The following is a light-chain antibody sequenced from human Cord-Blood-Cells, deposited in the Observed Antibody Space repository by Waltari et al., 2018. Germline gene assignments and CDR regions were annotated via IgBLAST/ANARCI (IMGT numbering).Light chain of an antibody. J-gene: IGKJ2*01. Sequence: DIVMTQSPDSLAVSLGERATINCKSSQSVLYSSNNKNYLAWYQQTPGQPPKLLIYRASTRESGVPDRFSGSGSGTDFTLTISSLQAEDVAVYYCQQYYSTPYTFGQGTKLEIK. V-gene: IGKV4-1*01. CDR2: RAS. CDR3: QQYYSTPYT. CDR1: QSVLYSSNNKNY.